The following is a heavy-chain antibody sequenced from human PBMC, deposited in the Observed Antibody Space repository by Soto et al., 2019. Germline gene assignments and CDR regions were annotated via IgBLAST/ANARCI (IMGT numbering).Heavy chain of an antibody. Sequence: SETLSLTCTVAGGSISSSSYYWGWIRQPPGKGLEWIGSIYYSGSTYYNPSLKSRVTISVDTSKNQFSLKLSSVTAADTAVYYCARAITYGSGSYYRWWFVPWGQGTLVTVSS. CDR3: ARAITYGSGSYYRWWFVP. J-gene: IGHJ5*02. V-gene: IGHV4-39*01. D-gene: IGHD3-10*01. CDR2: IYYSGST. CDR1: GGSISSSSYY.